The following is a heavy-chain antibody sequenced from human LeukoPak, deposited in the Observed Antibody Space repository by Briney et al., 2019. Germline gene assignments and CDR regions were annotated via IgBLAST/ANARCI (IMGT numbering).Heavy chain of an antibody. Sequence: GGSLRLSCAASGFTVSSNYMSWVRQAPGKGLEWVSVIYSGGSTYYADSVKGRFTISRDNSKNTLYLQMNSLRAEDTAVYYCARANPLLEWLLLLDYWGQGTLVTVSS. V-gene: IGHV3-66*01. J-gene: IGHJ4*02. CDR2: IYSGGST. CDR3: ARANPLLEWLLLLDY. D-gene: IGHD3-3*01. CDR1: GFTVSSNY.